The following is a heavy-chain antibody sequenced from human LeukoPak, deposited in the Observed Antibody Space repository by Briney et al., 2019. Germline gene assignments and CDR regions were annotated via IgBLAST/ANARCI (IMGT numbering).Heavy chain of an antibody. CDR1: GFTFSSYA. V-gene: IGHV3-33*01. CDR3: ARELFGSGSCPDY. Sequence: GSSLRLSCTAPGFTFSSYAIHWLRQAPGKGLEWVALVWHDGSNRYYSEAVKGRFTISRDNSKNTVYLQINSLRAEDTAVYYCARELFGSGSCPDYWGQGTRVTVSS. J-gene: IGHJ4*02. CDR2: VWHDGSNR. D-gene: IGHD3-10*01.